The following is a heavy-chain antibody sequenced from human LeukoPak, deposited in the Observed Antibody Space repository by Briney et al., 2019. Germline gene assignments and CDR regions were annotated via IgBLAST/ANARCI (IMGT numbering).Heavy chain of an antibody. Sequence: PGGSLRLSCAASGFTFSPYTMSWVRQAPGKGLEWVSGIGGGGENTNYADSVKGRFTISRDNSKNTLYLQMNSLRAEDTAVYYCARENWNFYSNTWYKGWFDPWGQGTLVTVSS. CDR3: ARENWNFYSNTWYKGWFDP. CDR2: IGGGGENT. D-gene: IGHD6-13*01. CDR1: GFTFSPYT. J-gene: IGHJ5*02. V-gene: IGHV3-23*01.